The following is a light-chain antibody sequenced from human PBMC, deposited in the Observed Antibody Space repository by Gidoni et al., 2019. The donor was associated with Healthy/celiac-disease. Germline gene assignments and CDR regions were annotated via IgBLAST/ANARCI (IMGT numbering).Light chain of an antibody. J-gene: IGKJ1*01. CDR3: QQDYSLPWT. CDR1: QSVSSSY. V-gene: IGKV3D-7*01. Sequence: PGERVTLSCRASQSVSSSYLTWYQQKPGQAPRLLIYGASTRATSIPDRFSGSGSGTDFTLTISSLQPEDFAVYYCQQDYSLPWTFGQGTKVEIK. CDR2: GAS.